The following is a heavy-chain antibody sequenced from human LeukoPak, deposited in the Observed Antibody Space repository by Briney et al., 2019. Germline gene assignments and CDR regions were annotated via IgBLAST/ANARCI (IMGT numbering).Heavy chain of an antibody. CDR3: ARDKGDYSFDY. Sequence: GGSLRLSCAASGFTFSSYEMNWVRQAPGKGLEWVSYISSRGGTIYYADSVKGRFTISRDNAKSSLYLQANSLRAEDTAVYYCARDKGDYSFDYWGQGTLVTVSS. J-gene: IGHJ4*02. V-gene: IGHV3-48*03. D-gene: IGHD2-21*02. CDR1: GFTFSSYE. CDR2: ISSRGGTI.